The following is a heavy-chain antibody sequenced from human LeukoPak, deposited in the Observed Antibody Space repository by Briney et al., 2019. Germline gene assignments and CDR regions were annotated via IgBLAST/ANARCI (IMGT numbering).Heavy chain of an antibody. V-gene: IGHV3-53*01. D-gene: IGHD3-22*01. J-gene: IGHJ4*02. CDR3: AFALTRATKSGYRVPFDY. CDR2: IYSGGST. Sequence: PGGSLRLSCAASGFTVSSNYMSWVRQAPGKGLEWVSVIYSGGSTYYADSVKGRFTISRDNSKNTLYLQMNSLRAEDTAVYYCAFALTRATKSGYRVPFDYWGQGTLVTVSS. CDR1: GFTVSSNY.